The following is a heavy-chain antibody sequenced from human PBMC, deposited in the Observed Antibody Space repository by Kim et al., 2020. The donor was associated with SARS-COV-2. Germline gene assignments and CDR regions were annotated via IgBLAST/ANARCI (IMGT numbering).Heavy chain of an antibody. CDR2: TN. CDR3: ARGRSYEPFDY. J-gene: IGHJ4*02. Sequence: TNNNASLLKRRFTISRETATNSLYLQTNIRRAEDTAVYYCARGRSYEPFDYWGQGTLVTVSS. V-gene: IGHV3-48*01. D-gene: IGHD3-16*01.